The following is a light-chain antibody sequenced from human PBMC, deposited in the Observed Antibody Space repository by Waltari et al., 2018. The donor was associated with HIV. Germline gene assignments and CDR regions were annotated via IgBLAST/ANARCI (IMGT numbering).Light chain of an antibody. Sequence: DIQLAQSPSLLPASVGDRVTITCRASQDIGRFIAWYQQVPGKAPKLLIYSSSTLHSGVPSRFIGNVSGTDFTLTVSGLQPEDFVTYYCQQLNRNFALAFGGGTKVEL. V-gene: IGKV1-9*01. CDR2: SSS. CDR1: QDIGRF. CDR3: QQLNRNFALA. J-gene: IGKJ4*01.